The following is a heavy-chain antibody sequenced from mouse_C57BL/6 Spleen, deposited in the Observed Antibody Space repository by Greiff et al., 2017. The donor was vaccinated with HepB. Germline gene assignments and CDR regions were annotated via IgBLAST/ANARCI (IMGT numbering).Heavy chain of an antibody. Sequence: EVNVVESGGGLVKPGGSLKLSCAASGFTFSDYGMHWVRQAPEKGLEWVAYISSGTSTNYYADTVKGRFTISRDNAKNTLFLQMTSLRSEDTAMYYCARPPTGGYYFDYWGQGTTLTVSS. J-gene: IGHJ2*01. V-gene: IGHV5-17*01. CDR2: ISSGTSTN. CDR1: GFTFSDYG. CDR3: ARPPTGGYYFDY. D-gene: IGHD1-1*01.